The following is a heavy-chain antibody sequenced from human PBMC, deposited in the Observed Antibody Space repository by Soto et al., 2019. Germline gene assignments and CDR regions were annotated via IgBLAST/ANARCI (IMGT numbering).Heavy chain of an antibody. J-gene: IGHJ4*02. D-gene: IGHD2-15*01. V-gene: IGHV5-51*01. CDR1: GYIFIDYW. CDR2: VYPRDSDT. Sequence: GESLKISWKASGYIFIDYWIGWVRQMPGKGLEWMGIVYPRDSDTRYSPSFQGQVPISADRSTGTAFLQWRSLKASDTALYYCARPPLPGYSIHFNSWGQGTLVTVSS. CDR3: ARPPLPGYSIHFNS.